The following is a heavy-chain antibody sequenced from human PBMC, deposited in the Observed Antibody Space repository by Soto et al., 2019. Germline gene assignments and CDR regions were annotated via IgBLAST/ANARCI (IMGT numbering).Heavy chain of an antibody. CDR3: ARPSSGWENWFDP. CDR2: INWDSSST. J-gene: IGHJ5*02. CDR1: GFTFDDYA. D-gene: IGHD6-19*01. Sequence: PGGSLRLSCVVSGFTFDDYAMHWVRQAPGKGPEWVSGINWDSSSTGHADSVKGRFTISRDNAKNSLYLQMNSLRDDDTAVYYCARPSSGWENWFDPWGQGTLVTVSS. V-gene: IGHV3-9*01.